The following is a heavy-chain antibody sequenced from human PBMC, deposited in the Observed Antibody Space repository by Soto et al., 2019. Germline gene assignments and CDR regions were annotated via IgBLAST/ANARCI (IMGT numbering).Heavy chain of an antibody. CDR3: VRDPRGVDI. CDR1: GYSFDDYG. CDR2: INWNGDNT. V-gene: IGHV3-20*04. J-gene: IGHJ3*02. Sequence: EVQLVESGGSVVRPGGSLRLSCTASGYSFDDYGMSWVRQAPGKGLEWVSGINWNGDNTGYADSVKGRVIISRDNAKKSLYLQMNSLRADDTAFYYCVRDPRGVDIWGQGTMVTVSS. D-gene: IGHD6-25*01.